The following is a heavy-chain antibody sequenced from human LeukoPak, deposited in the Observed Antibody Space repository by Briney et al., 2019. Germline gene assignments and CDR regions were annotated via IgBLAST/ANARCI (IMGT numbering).Heavy chain of an antibody. V-gene: IGHV4-38-2*01. J-gene: IGHJ4*02. Sequence: PSETLSLTCAVSGYSISSGYYWGWIRQPPGKGLEWIGSIYYSGSTYYNPSLKSRVTISVDTSKNQFSLKLSSVTAADTAVYYCARGYSSGWHDPLFDYWGQGTLVTVSS. CDR3: ARGYSSGWHDPLFDY. CDR2: IYYSGST. D-gene: IGHD6-19*01. CDR1: GYSISSGYY.